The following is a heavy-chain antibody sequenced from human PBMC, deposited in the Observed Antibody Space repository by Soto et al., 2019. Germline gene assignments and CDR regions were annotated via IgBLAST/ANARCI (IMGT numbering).Heavy chain of an antibody. D-gene: IGHD3-22*01. CDR1: GFTFSSYS. Sequence: GGSLRLSCAASGFTFSSYSMNWVRQAPGKGLEWVSSISSSSSYIYYADSVKGRFTISRDNAKNSLYLQMNSLRAEDTAVYYCAREAYYYDSSGYYSMDYWGQGTLVTVSS. CDR2: ISSSSSYI. J-gene: IGHJ4*02. CDR3: AREAYYYDSSGYYSMDY. V-gene: IGHV3-21*01.